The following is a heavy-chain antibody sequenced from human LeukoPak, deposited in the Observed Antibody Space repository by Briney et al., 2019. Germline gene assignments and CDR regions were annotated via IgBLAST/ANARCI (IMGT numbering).Heavy chain of an antibody. V-gene: IGHV4-59*12. Sequence: SETLSLTCTVSGGSISSYYWSWIRQPPGKGLEWIGYIHYGGETNYNPSLSSRVTIAMGTSKKQFFLNLRSVTAADTAVYYCARDLTFDYWGQGALVTVSS. CDR2: IHYGGET. CDR1: GGSISSYY. J-gene: IGHJ4*02. CDR3: ARDLTFDY.